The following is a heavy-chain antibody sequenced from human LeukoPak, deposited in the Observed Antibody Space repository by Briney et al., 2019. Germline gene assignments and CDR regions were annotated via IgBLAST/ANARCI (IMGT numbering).Heavy chain of an antibody. J-gene: IGHJ4*02. D-gene: IGHD1-7*01. V-gene: IGHV3-23*01. CDR3: VKDRACGQWNCQGSDY. Sequence: GGSLRLSCAASGFTFRAHGMNWVRQAPGKGLEWVAGISPSGDITYYSYSVMGRFTISRVNPKNTLYLQMDNLSGEDTAVYYCVKDRACGQWNCQGSDYWGQGTLVTVSS. CDR2: ISPSGDIT. CDR1: GFTFRAHG.